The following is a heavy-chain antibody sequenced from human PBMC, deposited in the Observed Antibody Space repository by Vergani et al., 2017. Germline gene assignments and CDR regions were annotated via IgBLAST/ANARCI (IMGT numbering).Heavy chain of an antibody. Sequence: EVQLVESGGGLVKPGGSLRLSCAASGFTFSSYSMNWVRQAPGKGLEWVSSISSSSSYIYYADSVMGRFTISRDNAKNSLYLQMNSLRAEDTAVYYCARDQGIAAPTGPLFDPWGQGTLVTVSS. D-gene: IGHD6-13*01. CDR2: ISSSSSYI. V-gene: IGHV3-21*01. CDR1: GFTFSSYS. CDR3: ARDQGIAAPTGPLFDP. J-gene: IGHJ5*02.